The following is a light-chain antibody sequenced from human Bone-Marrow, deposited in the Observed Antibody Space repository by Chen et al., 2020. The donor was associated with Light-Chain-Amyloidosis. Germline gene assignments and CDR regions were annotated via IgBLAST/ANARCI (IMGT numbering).Light chain of an antibody. CDR1: NIGSTS. Sequence: SYVLTQPSSVSGAAGQTATIACGGNNIGSTSVHWYQQTPGQAPLLVVYDDSDRPSGIPERLCGSNAGKSATLTSSRVEAGDEADYYCQVWDRRSDRPVFGGGTKLTVL. J-gene: IGLJ3*02. V-gene: IGLV3-21*02. CDR2: DDS. CDR3: QVWDRRSDRPV.